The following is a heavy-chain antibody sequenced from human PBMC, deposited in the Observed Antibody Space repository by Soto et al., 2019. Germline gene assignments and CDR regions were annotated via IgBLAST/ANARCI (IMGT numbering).Heavy chain of an antibody. D-gene: IGHD2-21*01. Sequence: LRLSCAASGFTVSSDYMSWVRQAPGKGLEWVSVIYSGGSTYYADSVKGRFTISRDNSKNTLYLQMNSLRAEDTAVYYCARAGKHYYYGMDVWGQGTTVTSP. V-gene: IGHV3-53*01. J-gene: IGHJ6*02. CDR3: ARAGKHYYYGMDV. CDR1: GFTVSSDY. CDR2: IYSGGST.